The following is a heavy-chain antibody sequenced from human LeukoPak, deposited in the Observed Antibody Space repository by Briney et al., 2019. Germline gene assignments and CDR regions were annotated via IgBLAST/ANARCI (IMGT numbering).Heavy chain of an antibody. V-gene: IGHV1-46*01. Sequence: ASVKVSCKASGYTFPSYYMHWVRQAPGQGLEWMGIINPSGGSTGYAQKFQGRATMTRDTSTSTVYMELSSLRSEDTAVYYCEREDDGSFDYWGQGTLVTVSS. D-gene: IGHD2-2*03. CDR3: EREDDGSFDY. CDR1: GYTFPSYY. CDR2: INPSGGST. J-gene: IGHJ4*02.